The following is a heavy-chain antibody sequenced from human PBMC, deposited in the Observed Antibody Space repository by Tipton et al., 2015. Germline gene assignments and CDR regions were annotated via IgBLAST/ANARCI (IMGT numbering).Heavy chain of an antibody. CDR3: ARSELGDFDS. J-gene: IGHJ4*02. CDR2: ISHSGNT. V-gene: IGHV4-38-2*01. D-gene: IGHD7-27*01. CDR1: AYSISSDYY. Sequence: GLVKPSETLSLTCAVSAYSISSDYYWGWIRQPPGKGLEWIGSISHSGNTLYNPSLKSRVTISVDTSKNHFSLKLSSVTAADTAVYYCARSELGDFDSWGQGTLVSVSS.